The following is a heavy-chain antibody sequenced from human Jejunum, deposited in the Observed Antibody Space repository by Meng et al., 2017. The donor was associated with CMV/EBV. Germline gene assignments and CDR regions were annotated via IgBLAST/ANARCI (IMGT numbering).Heavy chain of an antibody. CDR3: ARGYGGNSNFDC. CDR1: GGCISSGNVC. Sequence: CTVSGGCISSGNVCRSWIRQPAGEGLEWIGRISTSGSTQYSPSLNSRVTISVDTSKKQFSLKLNSVTAADTAVYYCARGYGGNSNFDCWGQGTLVTVSS. V-gene: IGHV4-61*02. CDR2: ISTSGST. D-gene: IGHD4-23*01. J-gene: IGHJ4*02.